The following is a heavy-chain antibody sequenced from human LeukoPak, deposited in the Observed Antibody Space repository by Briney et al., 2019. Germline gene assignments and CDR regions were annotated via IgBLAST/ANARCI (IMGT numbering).Heavy chain of an antibody. D-gene: IGHD3-10*01. CDR1: GFTFSSYA. J-gene: IGHJ4*02. CDR3: AKLRGYYGSGQQITLDY. V-gene: IGHV3-30*18. Sequence: GRSLRLSCAASGFTFSSYAMHWVRQAPGKGLERVAVISHDGSNKYYADSVKGRFTISRDNAKNTLYLQMDSLSVEDTAVYYCAKLRGYYGSGQQITLDYWGQGTLVTVSS. CDR2: ISHDGSNK.